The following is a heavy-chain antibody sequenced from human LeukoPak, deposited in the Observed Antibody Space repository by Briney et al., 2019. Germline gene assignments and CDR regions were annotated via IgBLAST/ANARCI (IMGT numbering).Heavy chain of an antibody. CDR2: ISSSSYI. D-gene: IGHD5-12*01. V-gene: IGHV3-21*01. Sequence: GGSLRLSCAASGFTFSSYSMNWVRRAPGKGLEWVSSISSSSYIYYADSVKGRFTISRDNAKNSLYLQMNSLRAEDTAVYYCARDQDSGYDSWGQGTLVTVSS. CDR1: GFTFSSYS. CDR3: ARDQDSGYDS. J-gene: IGHJ5*02.